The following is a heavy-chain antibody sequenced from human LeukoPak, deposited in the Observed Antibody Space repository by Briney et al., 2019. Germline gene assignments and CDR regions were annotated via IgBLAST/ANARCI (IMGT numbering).Heavy chain of an antibody. CDR3: ARGGFLTGSMNHFDY. CDR2: ISRSGSTP. J-gene: IGHJ4*02. Sequence: GGSRKLPVAGPGFTLSPYDLGWVRRAQGRGWGGAPAISRSGSTPYYTASVKGRFTISRDNSKNTLFLQMNSLRSDDTAVYHCARGGFLTGSMNHFDYWGQGTLVTVSS. CDR1: GFTLSPYD. D-gene: IGHD3-9*01. V-gene: IGHV3-23*01.